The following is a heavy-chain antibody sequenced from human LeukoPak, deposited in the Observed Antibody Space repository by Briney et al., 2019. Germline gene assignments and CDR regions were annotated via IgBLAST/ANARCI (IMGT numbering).Heavy chain of an antibody. J-gene: IGHJ6*03. CDR1: GSSISSYY. CDR2: IYTSGIT. CDR3: ARDKGYYFYMDV. V-gene: IGHV4-4*07. Sequence: SETLSLTCTVSGSSISSYYWSWIRQPAGQGLEWIGRIYTSGITNYNPSLKSRVTMSVDTSKNQFSLKLSSVTAADTAVYYCARDKGYYFYMDVWGKGTPVTVSS.